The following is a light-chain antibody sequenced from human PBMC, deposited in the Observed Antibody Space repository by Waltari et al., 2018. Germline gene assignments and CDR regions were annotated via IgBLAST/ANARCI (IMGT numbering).Light chain of an antibody. J-gene: IGKJ2*01. Sequence: DIVMTQSPDSLAVSLGERATNCKSSQSVLYSSNNKNYLAWYQQRPGQPPKLLIYWASTRESGVPDRFSGSASGTDFALTISSLQAEDVAVYYCQQYYSIPQTFGQGTKLEIK. V-gene: IGKV4-1*01. CDR1: QSVLYSSNNKNY. CDR2: WAS. CDR3: QQYYSIPQT.